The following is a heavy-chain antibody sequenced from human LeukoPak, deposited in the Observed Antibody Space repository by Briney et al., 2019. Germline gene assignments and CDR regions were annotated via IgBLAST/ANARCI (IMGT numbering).Heavy chain of an antibody. D-gene: IGHD1-26*01. CDR2: INVDGSST. V-gene: IGHV3-74*01. J-gene: IGHJ4*02. CDR1: GFTFSNYW. CDR3: VRGYSGTYRSDY. Sequence: GGSLRLSCAASGFTFSNYWMHWVRQAPGKGLVWVSRINVDGSSTTYADPVKGRFTISRDNAKKTLYLQMNSLRVEDTAAYYCVRGYSGTYRSDYWGQGVLVTVSS.